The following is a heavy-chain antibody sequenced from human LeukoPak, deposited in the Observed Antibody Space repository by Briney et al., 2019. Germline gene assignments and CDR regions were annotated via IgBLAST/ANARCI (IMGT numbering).Heavy chain of an antibody. Sequence: SETLSLTCTVSGGSINTSRESCGGVREPPRRGLGGSGSIYHTGTNYYHPSLKRLATISVDSSKNQFSLQLSSVTAADTTMYYCAIQRSSSWYEEGDFDIWGPGTMVTVSS. CDR2: IYHTGTN. D-gene: IGHD6-13*01. V-gene: IGHV4-39*01. J-gene: IGHJ3*02. CDR1: GGSINTSRES. CDR3: AIQRSSSWYEEGDFDI.